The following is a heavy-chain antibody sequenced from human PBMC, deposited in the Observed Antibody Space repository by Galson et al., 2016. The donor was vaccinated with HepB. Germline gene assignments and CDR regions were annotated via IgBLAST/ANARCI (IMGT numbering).Heavy chain of an antibody. CDR1: GFTFSDYS. CDR2: IASNRRTI. V-gene: IGHV3-48*02. Sequence: SLRLSCAASGFTFSDYSMNWVRQAPGKGLEWVSYIASNRRTIYYADSARGRFTISRDNAKNSLYLQMNSLRDEDTAVYYCGMDVWGQGTAVTVSS. J-gene: IGHJ6*02. CDR3: GMDV.